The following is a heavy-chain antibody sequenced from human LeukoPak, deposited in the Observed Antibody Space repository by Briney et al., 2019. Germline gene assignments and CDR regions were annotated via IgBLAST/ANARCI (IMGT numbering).Heavy chain of an antibody. J-gene: IGHJ5*02. CDR1: GGSFSGYY. Sequence: SETLSLTCAVYGGSFSGYYWSWIRQPPGKGLEWTGEINHSGSTNYNPSLKSRVPISVDTSKNQFSLKLSSVTAADTAVYYCAVHIVVVPAAKKKNWFDPWGQGTLVTVSS. D-gene: IGHD2-2*01. CDR3: AVHIVVVPAAKKKNWFDP. CDR2: INHSGST. V-gene: IGHV4-34*01.